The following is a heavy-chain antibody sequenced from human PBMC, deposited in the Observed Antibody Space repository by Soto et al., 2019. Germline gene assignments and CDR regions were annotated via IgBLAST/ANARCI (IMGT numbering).Heavy chain of an antibody. D-gene: IGHD2-21*02. J-gene: IGHJ4*02. CDR3: AAELYLGGDCCHFDY. Sequence: QVQVEQSGPEVRTPGTSVKVSCRTSGLTFRNSAVQGVRQAPGQRLEWFAGTIVGTGNTNYAQRVQDRVTVTRDMSTNTAYMELSSLRSEDTAIYYCAAELYLGGDCCHFDYWGQGTLVTVSS. CDR1: GLTFRNSA. CDR2: TIVGTGNT. V-gene: IGHV1-58*01.